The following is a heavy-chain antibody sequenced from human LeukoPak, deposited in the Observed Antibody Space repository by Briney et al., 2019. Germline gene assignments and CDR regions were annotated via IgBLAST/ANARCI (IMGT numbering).Heavy chain of an antibody. CDR3: ARDLGHSGSGSYYSYSFDY. CDR2: IYYSGST. CDR1: AGSISSSSYF. Sequence: SETLSLTCTVSAGSISSSSYFWVWIRQPPGKGLEWFGSIYYSGSTYSNPSLKSRVTISVDTSKNQFSLKLNSVTAADTAVYYCARDLGHSGSGSYYSYSFDYWGQGTLVTVSS. V-gene: IGHV4-39*07. D-gene: IGHD3-10*01. J-gene: IGHJ4*02.